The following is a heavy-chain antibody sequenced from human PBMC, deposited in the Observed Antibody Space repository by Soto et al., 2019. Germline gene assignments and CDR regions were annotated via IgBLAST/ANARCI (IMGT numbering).Heavy chain of an antibody. D-gene: IGHD3-16*01. Sequence: VQLVESGGGLIQAGGSLRLSCAVSGFTVSNNFMMWVRQAPGKGLEWVSLIYSGGSISFADSVKGRFTISRDGSMNMLYLQMNSLTAEDTAVYYCARDGNGQRGSPHWGEGTLVTVSS. CDR2: IYSGGSI. CDR1: GFTVSNNF. V-gene: IGHV3-53*02. CDR3: ARDGNGQRGSPH. J-gene: IGHJ4*02.